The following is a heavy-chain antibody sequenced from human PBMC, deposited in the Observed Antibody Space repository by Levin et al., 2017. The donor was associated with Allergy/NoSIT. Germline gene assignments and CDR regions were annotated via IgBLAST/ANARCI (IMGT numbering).Heavy chain of an antibody. V-gene: IGHV3-30-3*01. CDR1: GFTFSSYA. CDR3: ASIEVD. D-gene: IGHD5-12*01. CDR2: ISYDGSNK. J-gene: IGHJ4*02. Sequence: GESLKISCAASGFTFSSYAMHWVRQAPGKGLEWVAVISYDGSNKYYADSVKGRFTISRDNSKNTLYLQMNSLRAEDTAVYYCASIEVDWGQGTLVTVSS.